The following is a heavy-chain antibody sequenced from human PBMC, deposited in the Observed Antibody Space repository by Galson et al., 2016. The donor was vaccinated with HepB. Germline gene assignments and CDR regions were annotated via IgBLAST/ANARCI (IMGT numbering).Heavy chain of an antibody. J-gene: IGHJ4*02. CDR3: ARSRGTIAALIFDS. V-gene: IGHV1-2*02. CDR1: GYTFTGYY. CDR2: INPYSGGT. D-gene: IGHD6-6*01. Sequence: SVKVSCKASGYTFTGYYMHWVRQAPGQGLEWMGWINPYSGGTNYAQKFKGRVTMTRDTSITTAYMELSRLRSDDTAVYYCARSRGTIAALIFDSWGQGTLVTVSS.